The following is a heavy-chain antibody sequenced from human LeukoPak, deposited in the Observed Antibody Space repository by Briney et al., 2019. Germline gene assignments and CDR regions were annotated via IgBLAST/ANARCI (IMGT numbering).Heavy chain of an antibody. D-gene: IGHD5-18*01. Sequence: SETLSLTCTVSGGSISSNNYYWSWIRQHPGKGLEWIGFTFYSGSTYYNPSLKSRVTISVDTSKNQFSLRLSSVTAADTAVYYCARLHDGYRYGADYWGQGTLVTAS. CDR3: ARLHDGYRYGADY. CDR2: TFYSGST. CDR1: GGSISSNNYY. J-gene: IGHJ4*02. V-gene: IGHV4-31*03.